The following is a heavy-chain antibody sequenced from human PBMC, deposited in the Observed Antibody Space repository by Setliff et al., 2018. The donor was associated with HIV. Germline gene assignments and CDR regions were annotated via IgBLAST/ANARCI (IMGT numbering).Heavy chain of an antibody. CDR3: ARWSGRTGGF. J-gene: IGHJ4*02. Sequence: PGGSLRLSCAASGTDLNLGYMSWIRQAPGKGPEWVSYISNSSHDINYIDSVKGRFTISRDNAKSSLYLQMTNLRVDDTAVYYCARWSGRTGGFWGQGILVT. V-gene: IGHV3-11*03. D-gene: IGHD5-12*01. CDR1: GTDLNLGY. CDR2: ISNSSHDI.